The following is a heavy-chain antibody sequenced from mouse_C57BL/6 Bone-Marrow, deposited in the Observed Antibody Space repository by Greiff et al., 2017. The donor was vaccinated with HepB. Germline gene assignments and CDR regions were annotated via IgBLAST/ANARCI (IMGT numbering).Heavy chain of an antibody. CDR1: GYAFTNYL. CDR3: AREAFTTVVGGYWYFDV. CDR2: INPGSGGT. Sequence: QVQLKQSGAELVRPGTSVKVSCKASGYAFTNYLIEWVKQRPGQGLEWIGVINPGSGGTNYNEKFKGKATLTADKSSSTAYMQLSSLTSEDSAVYFCAREAFTTVVGGYWYFDVWGTGTTVTVSS. J-gene: IGHJ1*03. V-gene: IGHV1-54*01. D-gene: IGHD1-1*01.